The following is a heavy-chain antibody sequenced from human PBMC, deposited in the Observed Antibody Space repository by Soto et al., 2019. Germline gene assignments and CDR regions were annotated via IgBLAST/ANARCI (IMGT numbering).Heavy chain of an antibody. CDR2: IDPSDSCT. CDR1: GYNFIGYW. J-gene: IGHJ6*02. V-gene: IGHV5-10-1*01. D-gene: IGHD6-13*01. Sequence: PGVSMRISCKGAGYNFIGYWSSWVRQKTGKGLEWMGRIDPSDSCTNYSPSFQGHVTISADKSISTAYLQWSSLKASDTAMYYCARRSVIAAAVRDGMDVWGQGTTVTVSS. CDR3: ARRSVIAAAVRDGMDV.